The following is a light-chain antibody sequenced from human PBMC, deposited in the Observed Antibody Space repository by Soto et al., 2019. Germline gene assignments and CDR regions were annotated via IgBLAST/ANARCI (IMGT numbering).Light chain of an antibody. Sequence: SYELTQPPSVSVSPGQTASITCSGAKLGDKYACWYQQKPGQSPVLVIYQDSKRPSGIPERFSGSNSGNTATLTISGTQAMDEADYYCQAWDSSTLFGGGTKLTVL. J-gene: IGLJ2*01. CDR1: KLGDKY. CDR3: QAWDSSTL. CDR2: QDS. V-gene: IGLV3-1*01.